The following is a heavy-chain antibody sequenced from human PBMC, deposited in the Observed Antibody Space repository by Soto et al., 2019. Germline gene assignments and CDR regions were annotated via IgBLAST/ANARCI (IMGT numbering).Heavy chain of an antibody. J-gene: IGHJ4*02. CDR3: ARDWTLDY. Sequence: ASVKVSCKAAGCTFNAYSMHWVRQAPGQGLEWMGMINPSGDTTTYAQNFQGRVTMTRDTSTTTVYMELSGLGSEDTAVYYCARDWTLDYWGQGTLVTVSS. V-gene: IGHV1-46*02. CDR2: INPSGDTT. D-gene: IGHD1-1*01. CDR1: GCTFNAYS.